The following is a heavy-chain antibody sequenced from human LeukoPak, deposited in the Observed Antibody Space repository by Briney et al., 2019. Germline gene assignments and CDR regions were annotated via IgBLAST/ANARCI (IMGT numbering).Heavy chain of an antibody. J-gene: IGHJ4*02. Sequence: ASVKVSCKASGYTFTGYYMHWVRQAPGQGLEWMGWINPNSGGTNYAQKFQGRVTMTRDTSISTAYMELSRLRSDDTAVYYCARVSDILTGLGSGWGQGTLVTVSS. CDR2: INPNSGGT. V-gene: IGHV1-2*02. CDR3: ARVSDILTGLGSG. CDR1: GYTFTGYY. D-gene: IGHD3-9*01.